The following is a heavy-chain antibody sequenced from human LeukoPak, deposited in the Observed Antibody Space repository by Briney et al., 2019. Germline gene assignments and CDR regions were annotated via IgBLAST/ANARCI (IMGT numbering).Heavy chain of an antibody. CDR2: ISGSGGST. Sequence: GGSLRLSCAASGFTFSSYAMSWVRQAPGKGLEWVSGISGSGGSTYYADSVKGRFTISRDNSKDTLFLQMNSLRAEDTAVFYCAKALTYCSGGSCYSAFDIWGQGTMVSVSS. D-gene: IGHD2-15*01. CDR3: AKALTYCSGGSCYSAFDI. V-gene: IGHV3-23*01. CDR1: GFTFSSYA. J-gene: IGHJ3*02.